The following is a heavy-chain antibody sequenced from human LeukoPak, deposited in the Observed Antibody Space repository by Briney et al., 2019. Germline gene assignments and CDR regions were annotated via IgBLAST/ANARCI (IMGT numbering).Heavy chain of an antibody. CDR1: GGSISSYY. D-gene: IGHD3-9*01. V-gene: IGHV4-39*01. Sequence: PSETLSLTCTVSGGSISSYYWGWIRQPPGKGLEWIGSIYYSGSTYYNPSLKSRVTISVDTSKNQFSLKLSSVTAADTAVYYCARHLRIRGALRYFDWLGQGTLVTVSS. CDR2: IYYSGST. CDR3: ARHLRIRGALRYFDW. J-gene: IGHJ4*02.